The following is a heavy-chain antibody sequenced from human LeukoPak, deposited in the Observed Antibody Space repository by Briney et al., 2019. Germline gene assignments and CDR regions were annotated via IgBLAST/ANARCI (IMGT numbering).Heavy chain of an antibody. J-gene: IGHJ4*02. V-gene: IGHV3-30*03. CDR2: ISYDGSNE. D-gene: IGHD5-18*01. CDR3: ARESDTAMVP. CDR1: GFTFSSYG. Sequence: PGTSLRLSCAASGFTFSSYGMHWVRQAPGKGLEWVAFISYDGSNEYYADSVKGRFTISRDNSKNTLYLQMNSLRAEDTAVYYCARESDTAMVPWGQGTLVTVSS.